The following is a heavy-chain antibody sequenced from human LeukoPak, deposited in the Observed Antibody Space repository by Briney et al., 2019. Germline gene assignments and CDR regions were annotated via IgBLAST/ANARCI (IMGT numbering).Heavy chain of an antibody. CDR1: GFIFSDYG. CDR2: IQFDGSET. CDR3: AEDQKLEPFHY. V-gene: IGHV3-30*02. Sequence: GGSLRLSCVASGFIFSDYGMHWVRQAPGKGLEWVAFIQFDGSETFYADSVKGRFIISRDNSKNALFLHMNSLRSEDTAMYYCAEDQKLEPFHYWGQGTLVTVSS. D-gene: IGHD1-1*01. J-gene: IGHJ4*02.